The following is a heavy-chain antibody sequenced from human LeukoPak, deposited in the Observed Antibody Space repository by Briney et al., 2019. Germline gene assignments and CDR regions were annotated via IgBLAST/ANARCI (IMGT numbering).Heavy chain of an antibody. Sequence: QPGGSLRLSCAASGFTFSSYWMHWVRQAPGKGLVWVSRINSDGSSTGYADSVKGRFTISRDNSKNTLYLQMNSLRAEDTAVYYCAKPRGYSYGPFDYWGQGTLVTVSS. CDR3: AKPRGYSYGPFDY. J-gene: IGHJ4*02. V-gene: IGHV3-74*01. CDR1: GFTFSSYW. CDR2: INSDGSST. D-gene: IGHD5-18*01.